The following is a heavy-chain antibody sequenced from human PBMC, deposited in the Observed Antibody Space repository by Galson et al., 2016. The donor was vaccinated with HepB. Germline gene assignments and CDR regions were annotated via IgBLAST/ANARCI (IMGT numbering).Heavy chain of an antibody. D-gene: IGHD3-10*01. CDR2: ISPSANII. V-gene: IGHV3-11*01. CDR3: ARNRGFGTGSYFNIDY. J-gene: IGHJ4*02. Sequence: SLRLSCAASGFTFSDYFMSWLRQAPGKGPEWVAYISPSANIIYYADSVKGRFTISRDNAKNSLSLQMNSLRDEDTAEYFCARNRGFGTGSYFNIDYWGQGTLLIVAS. CDR1: GFTFSDYF.